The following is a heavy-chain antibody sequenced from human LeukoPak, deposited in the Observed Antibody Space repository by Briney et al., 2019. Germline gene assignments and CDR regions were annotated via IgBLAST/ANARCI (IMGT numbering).Heavy chain of an antibody. D-gene: IGHD4-17*01. V-gene: IGHV3-53*04. Sequence: PGGSLRLSCAASGFTVSNKYMSWVRQAPGKGLEWVSVIYSGGGTFYADSVKGRFTISRHNSKNTLYLQINSLRAEDTAVYYCAIDFTTVYYYGMDVWGQGTTVTVSS. CDR3: AIDFTTVYYYGMDV. CDR2: IYSGGGT. J-gene: IGHJ6*02. CDR1: GFTVSNKY.